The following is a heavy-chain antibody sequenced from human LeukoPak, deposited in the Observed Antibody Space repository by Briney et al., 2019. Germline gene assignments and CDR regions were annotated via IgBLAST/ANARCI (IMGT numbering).Heavy chain of an antibody. CDR2: IDPDDSYT. CDR3: ARLSGKGIDY. Sequence: GASLLFCCKCSGSCFTSYWISGGRQLAGKDVEWRGRIDPDDSYTNYSPSFQGHVTISADKSSSTAYLQWSSLKASDAALYYCARLSGKGIDYWGQGTLVTVSS. D-gene: IGHD3-3*01. CDR1: GSCFTSYW. V-gene: IGHV5-10-1*01. J-gene: IGHJ4*02.